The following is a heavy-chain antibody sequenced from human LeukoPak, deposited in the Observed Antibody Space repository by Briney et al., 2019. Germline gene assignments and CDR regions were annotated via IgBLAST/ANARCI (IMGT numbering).Heavy chain of an antibody. D-gene: IGHD6-19*01. V-gene: IGHV3-74*01. Sequence: GGSLRLSCAASGFTFSKYWMLWVRQAPGKGLESVSRINTDGTVTTYAGSVKGRFTVSRDNADNTMFLQMNSVRDEDTAVYYCTTKQWLAPPPDSWGQGTPVTVSS. CDR2: INTDGTVT. CDR3: TTKQWLAPPPDS. CDR1: GFTFSKYW. J-gene: IGHJ4*02.